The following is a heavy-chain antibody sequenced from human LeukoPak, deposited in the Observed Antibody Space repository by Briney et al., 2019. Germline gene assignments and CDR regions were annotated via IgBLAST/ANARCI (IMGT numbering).Heavy chain of an antibody. D-gene: IGHD3-3*01. CDR2: MFYSGIT. J-gene: IGHJ4*02. Sequence: SETLSPTCSVSGGSISSSDYYWGWIRQPPGTGLEWIGTMFYSGITYYSPSLKSRVTISVDTSKNQFSLKLSSVTAADTAVYFCARHGSSGVVITNFDYWGQGTLVTVSS. CDR1: GGSISSSDYY. CDR3: ARHGSSGVVITNFDY. V-gene: IGHV4-39*01.